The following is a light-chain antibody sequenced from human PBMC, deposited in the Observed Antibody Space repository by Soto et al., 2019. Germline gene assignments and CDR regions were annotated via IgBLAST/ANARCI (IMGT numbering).Light chain of an antibody. J-gene: IGKJ1*01. CDR1: QGISSY. V-gene: IGKV1-8*01. Sequence: AIRMTQSPSSLSASTGDSVTITCLASQGISSYLAWYQQKPGKAPKLLIYAASTLQSGVPSRFSGSGSGTDFTLTISCLQSEDFATYYCQQYYSYPHTFGQGTKVDIK. CDR2: AAS. CDR3: QQYYSYPHT.